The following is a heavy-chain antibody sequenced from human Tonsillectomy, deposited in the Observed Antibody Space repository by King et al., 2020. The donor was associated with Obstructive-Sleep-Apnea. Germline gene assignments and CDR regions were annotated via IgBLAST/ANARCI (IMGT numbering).Heavy chain of an antibody. V-gene: IGHV3-15*01. CDR2: IKSKGGGGTT. Sequence: VQLVESGGGLAKPGGSLRLSCAASGFTFSDAWMSWVRQAPGKGLEWIGRIKSKGGGGTTDHAAPVKGRFTISRDDSKDTLYLQMNSLKTEDTAVYYCTHNTYYGPHLWGQGTLVTVSS. J-gene: IGHJ4*02. D-gene: IGHD1-26*01. CDR3: THNTYYGPHL. CDR1: GFTFSDAW.